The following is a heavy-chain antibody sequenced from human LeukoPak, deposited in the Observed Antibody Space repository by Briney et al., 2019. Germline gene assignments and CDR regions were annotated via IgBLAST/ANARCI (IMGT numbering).Heavy chain of an antibody. D-gene: IGHD3-22*01. CDR1: GYTFTSYG. J-gene: IGHJ4*02. CDR2: ISAYNGNT. Sequence: ASVTVSCKASGYTFTSYGISWVRQAPGQGLEGMGWISAYNGNTNYAQKLQGRVTMTTDTSTSTAYMELRSLRSDDTAVYYCARDGDSSGYYPSDYWGQGTLVTVSS. CDR3: ARDGDSSGYYPSDY. V-gene: IGHV1-18*01.